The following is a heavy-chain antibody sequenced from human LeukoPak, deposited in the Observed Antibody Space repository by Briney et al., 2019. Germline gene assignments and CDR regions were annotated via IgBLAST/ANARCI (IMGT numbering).Heavy chain of an antibody. D-gene: IGHD6-19*01. J-gene: IGHJ5*02. Sequence: GASVKVSCKASGYTFTGYYMHWVRQAPGQGLEWMGWINPNSGGTNYAQKFQGRVTMTRDTSISTAYMELSRLRSDDTAVYYCAGSPWAAVAVSFWFDPWGQGTLVTVSS. CDR3: AGSPWAAVAVSFWFDP. CDR2: INPNSGGT. CDR1: GYTFTGYY. V-gene: IGHV1-2*02.